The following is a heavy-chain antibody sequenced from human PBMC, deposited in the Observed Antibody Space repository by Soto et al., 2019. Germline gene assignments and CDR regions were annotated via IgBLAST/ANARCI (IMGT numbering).Heavy chain of an antibody. Sequence: QVQLVQSGADVKKPGASVKVSCKTSGYTFSGYFMHWLRQAPGQGLEWMGWMNPNSGGTDYAQNFQGRVSMTWDTYISTAYMELSRRRSDDTAIYYCARGYYSSSWRVVDYWGQGTLVTVSS. D-gene: IGHD6-13*01. CDR3: ARGYYSSSWRVVDY. CDR1: GYTFSGYF. V-gene: IGHV1-2*02. CDR2: MNPNSGGT. J-gene: IGHJ4*02.